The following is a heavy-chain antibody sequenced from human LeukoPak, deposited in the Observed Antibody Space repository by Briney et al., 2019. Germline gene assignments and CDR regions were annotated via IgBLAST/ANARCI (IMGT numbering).Heavy chain of an antibody. Sequence: ASVKVSCKASGYTFTSYYMHWVRQAPGQGLEWMGLINPSGGSTSYAQKFQGRVTITADESTSTAYMELSSLRSEDTAVYYCARRAGAYSHPYDYWGQGTLVTVSS. V-gene: IGHV1-46*01. CDR3: ARRAGAYSHPYDY. D-gene: IGHD4/OR15-4a*01. CDR2: INPSGGST. CDR1: GYTFTSYY. J-gene: IGHJ4*02.